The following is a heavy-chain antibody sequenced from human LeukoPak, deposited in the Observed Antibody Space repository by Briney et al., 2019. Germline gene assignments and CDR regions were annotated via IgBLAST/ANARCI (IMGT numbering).Heavy chain of an antibody. CDR1: GFTFSSYA. J-gene: IGHJ4*02. D-gene: IGHD6-13*01. CDR2: IYSGGST. V-gene: IGHV3-66*01. Sequence: GGSLRLSCAASGFTFSSYAMSWVRQAPGKGLEWVSVIYSGGSTYYADSVKGRFTISRDNSKNTLYLQMNSLRAEDTAVYYCARDRSSSGSLDYWGQGTLVTVSS. CDR3: ARDRSSSGSLDY.